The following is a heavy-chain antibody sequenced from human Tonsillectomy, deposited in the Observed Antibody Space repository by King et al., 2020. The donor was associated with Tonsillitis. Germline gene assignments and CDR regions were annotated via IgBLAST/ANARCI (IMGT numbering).Heavy chain of an antibody. CDR2: ISSSSSYI. D-gene: IGHD6-13*01. Sequence: VQLVESGGGLVKPGGSLRLSCAASGFTFSSYSMNWVRQAPGKGLEWVSSISSSSSYIYYADSVKGRFTISRDNAKNSLYLQMNSLRAEDTAVYYCARDGNGRAAAGTQGYWGQGTLVTVSS. J-gene: IGHJ4*02. V-gene: IGHV3-21*01. CDR1: GFTFSSYS. CDR3: ARDGNGRAAAGTQGY.